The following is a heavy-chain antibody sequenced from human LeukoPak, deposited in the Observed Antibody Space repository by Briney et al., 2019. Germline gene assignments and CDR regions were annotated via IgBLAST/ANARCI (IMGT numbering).Heavy chain of an antibody. J-gene: IGHJ6*03. CDR1: GDSISSGSYY. V-gene: IGHV4-61*10. D-gene: IGHD4-11*01. Sequence: SETLSLTCTVSGDSISSGSYYWSWIRQPAGEGLEWIGYVYYSGSTNYNPSLKSRVTISVDTSKNQFSLKLSSVTAADTAVYYCARVRSPTVTPPGYYYYYMDVWGKGTTVTVSS. CDR3: ARVRSPTVTPPGYYYYYMDV. CDR2: VYYSGST.